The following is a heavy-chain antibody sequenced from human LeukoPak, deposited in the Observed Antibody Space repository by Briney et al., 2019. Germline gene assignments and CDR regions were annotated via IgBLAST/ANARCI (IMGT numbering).Heavy chain of an antibody. CDR2: IYSGGST. CDR3: ARGPIYYGSGSYYTPPYYFDY. V-gene: IGHV3-66*01. Sequence: PGGSLRLSCAASGFTVSSNYMSWVRQAPGKGLEWVSVIYSGGSTYYADSVKGRFTISRDNSKNTLYLQMNSLRAEDTAVYYCARGPIYYGSGSYYTPPYYFDYWGQGTLVTVSS. CDR1: GFTVSSNY. D-gene: IGHD3-10*01. J-gene: IGHJ4*02.